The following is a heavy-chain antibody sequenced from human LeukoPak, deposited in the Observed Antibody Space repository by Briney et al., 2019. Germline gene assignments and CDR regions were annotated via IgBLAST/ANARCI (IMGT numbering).Heavy chain of an antibody. CDR3: ARGPDPVVAATIGYYYYYMDV. Sequence: ASVKVSCKASGYTFTSYDINWVRQATGQGLEWMGWMNPNSGNTGYAQKFLGRVTMTRNTSISTAYMELSSLRSEDTAVYYCARGPDPVVAATIGYYYYYMDVWGKGTTVTVSS. CDR1: GYTFTSYD. CDR2: MNPNSGNT. J-gene: IGHJ6*03. V-gene: IGHV1-8*01. D-gene: IGHD2-15*01.